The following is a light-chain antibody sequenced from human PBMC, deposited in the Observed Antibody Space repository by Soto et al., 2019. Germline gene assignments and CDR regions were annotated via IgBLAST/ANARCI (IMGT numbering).Light chain of an antibody. CDR3: HQRGNGPPWT. Sequence: EIVLTQSPGTLSLSPGERATLSCRASQSVSSSYLGWYQQKPGQAPRLLIYGASSRATGIPDRFSGSGSGTDFTLTISRLEPEDFAVYYCHQRGNGPPWTFGQGTKVDNK. J-gene: IGKJ1*01. CDR1: QSVSSSY. CDR2: GAS. V-gene: IGKV3D-20*02.